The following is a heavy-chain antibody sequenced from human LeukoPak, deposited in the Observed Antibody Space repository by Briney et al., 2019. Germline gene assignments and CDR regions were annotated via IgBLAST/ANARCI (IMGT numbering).Heavy chain of an antibody. CDR1: GGTFSSYA. V-gene: IGHV1-69*05. J-gene: IGHJ4*02. CDR2: IIPISGTA. CDR3: ARGGYSYGYSFDY. Sequence: SVKVSCKASGGTFSSYAISWVRQAPGQGLEWMGRIIPISGTANYAQKFQGRVTITTDESTSTAYMELSSLRSEDTAVYYCARGGYSYGYSFDYWGQGTLVTVSS. D-gene: IGHD5-18*01.